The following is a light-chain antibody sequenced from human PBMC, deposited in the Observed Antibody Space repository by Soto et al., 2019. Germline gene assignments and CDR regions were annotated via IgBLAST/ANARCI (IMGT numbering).Light chain of an antibody. CDR3: QQYYSLPYT. V-gene: IGKV1-33*01. CDR2: ATS. CDR1: QGIYKD. J-gene: IGKJ2*01. Sequence: DIQMTQSPSSLSASVGDRVTITCQASQGIYKDLNWYQQKPGKAPKLLIYATSNLGTGVPSRFSGSTSETDFTFTISTLQPEDIGTYYCQQYYSLPYTFVQGTKLEI.